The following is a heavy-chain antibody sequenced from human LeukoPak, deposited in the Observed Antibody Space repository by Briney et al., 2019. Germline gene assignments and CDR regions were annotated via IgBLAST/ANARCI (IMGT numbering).Heavy chain of an antibody. CDR2: ISNDGSNK. D-gene: IGHD5-12*01. J-gene: IGHJ4*02. V-gene: IGHV3-30*18. CDR1: GFTFSSYG. CDR3: AKVDIVATIDAGRLVDY. Sequence: GRSLRLSRAASGFTFSSYGMQWFRQAPDKGLEWVAAISNDGSNKYYADSVKGRFTISRDNSKNTLYLQMNSLRAEDTAVYYCAKVDIVATIDAGRLVDYWGQGTLVTVSS.